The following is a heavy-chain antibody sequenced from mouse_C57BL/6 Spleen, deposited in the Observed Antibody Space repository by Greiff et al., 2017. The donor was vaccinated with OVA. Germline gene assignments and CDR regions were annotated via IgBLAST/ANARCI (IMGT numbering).Heavy chain of an antibody. CDR1: GYTFTSYW. V-gene: IGHV1-53*01. CDR3: ARRGAQATWFAY. CDR2: INPSNGGT. Sequence: QVQLQQSGTELVKPGASVKLSCKASGYTFTSYWMHWVKQRPGQGLEWIGNINPSNGGTNYNEKFKSKATLTVDKPSSTAYMQLSSLTSEDSAVYYCARRGAQATWFAYWGQGTLVTVSA. J-gene: IGHJ3*01. D-gene: IGHD3-2*02.